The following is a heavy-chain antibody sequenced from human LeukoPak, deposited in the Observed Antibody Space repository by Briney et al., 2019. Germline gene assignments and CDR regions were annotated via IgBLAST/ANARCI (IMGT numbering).Heavy chain of an antibody. CDR2: INAGNGNT. J-gene: IGHJ4*02. CDR1: GYTFTSYA. Sequence: ASVTVSFTASGYTFTSYAMHWVRQAPGQRLEWMGWINAGNGNTKYSQKFQGRVTITRDTSASTAYMELSSLRSEDTAVYYCARELSEMATINYFDYWGQGTLVTVSS. D-gene: IGHD5-24*01. CDR3: ARELSEMATINYFDY. V-gene: IGHV1-3*01.